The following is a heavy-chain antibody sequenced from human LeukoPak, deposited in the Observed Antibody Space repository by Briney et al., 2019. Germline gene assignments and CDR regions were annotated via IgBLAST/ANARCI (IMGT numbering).Heavy chain of an antibody. CDR3: ARRDGYCSSTSCYADYYYGMDV. D-gene: IGHD2-2*01. CDR1: GYSFTSYW. CDR2: IYPGDSDT. J-gene: IGHJ6*02. Sequence: GESLKISCQGSGYSFTSYWIGWVRQMPGKGLEWMGIIYPGDSDTTYSPSFQGQVTISADKSISTAYLQWSSLKASDTAMYYCARRDGYCSSTSCYADYYYGMDVWGQGTTVTVSS. V-gene: IGHV5-51*01.